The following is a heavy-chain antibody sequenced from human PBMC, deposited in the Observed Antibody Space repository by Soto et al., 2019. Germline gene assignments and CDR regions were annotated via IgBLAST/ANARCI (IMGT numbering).Heavy chain of an antibody. CDR1: GGTFSSYT. Sequence: ASVKVSCKASGGTFSSYTISWVRQAPGQGLEWMGRIIPILGIANYAQKFQGRVTITADKSTSTAYMELSSLRSEDTAVYYCARDLGPAVAAYYYYYMDVWGKGTTVTVSS. V-gene: IGHV1-69*04. D-gene: IGHD6-19*01. J-gene: IGHJ6*03. CDR2: IIPILGIA. CDR3: ARDLGPAVAAYYYYYMDV.